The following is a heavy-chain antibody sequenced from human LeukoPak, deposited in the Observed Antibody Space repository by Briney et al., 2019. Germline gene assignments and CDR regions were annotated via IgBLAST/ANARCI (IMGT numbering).Heavy chain of an antibody. J-gene: IGHJ5*02. V-gene: IGHV4-59*08. D-gene: IGHD3-10*01. CDR3: ARTTLLLWFGEYNNWFDP. CDR2: IYYSGST. CDR1: GGSISSYY. Sequence: PSETLSLTCTVSGGSISSYYWSWIRQPPGKGLEWIGYIYYSGSTNYNPSLKSRVTISVDTSKNQFSLKLSSVTAADTAVYYCARTTLLLWFGEYNNWFDPWGQGTLVTVSS.